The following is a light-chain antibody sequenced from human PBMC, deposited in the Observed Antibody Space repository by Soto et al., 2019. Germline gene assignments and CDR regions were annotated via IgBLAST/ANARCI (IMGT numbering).Light chain of an antibody. CDR3: QQYHTSWT. J-gene: IGKJ1*01. CDR2: GAS. CDR1: QSVARW. V-gene: IGKV1-5*01. Sequence: DIQMTQSPSTLTASVGDRITITCRASQSVARWLAWYQQKPGKAPKVLISGASNLESGVPSRFSGSGFGTQFTLSISSLQPDDSATYFCQQYHTSWTFGQGTKVEIK.